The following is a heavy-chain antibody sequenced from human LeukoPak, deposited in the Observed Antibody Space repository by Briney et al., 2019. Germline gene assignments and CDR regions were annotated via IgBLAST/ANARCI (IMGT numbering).Heavy chain of an antibody. D-gene: IGHD2-15*01. J-gene: IGHJ4*02. Sequence: ASVTVSCKASGYTFTGYYMHWVRQAPAQGLEWMGWINPNSGGTNYAQKFQGWVTMTRDTYISTAYMELSRLRSDEKAVYYCARDIRYCSGGSCYWGYYFDDGGQGTLVTVDS. CDR2: INPNSGGT. CDR3: ARDIRYCSGGSCYWGYYFDD. CDR1: GYTFTGYY. V-gene: IGHV1-2*04.